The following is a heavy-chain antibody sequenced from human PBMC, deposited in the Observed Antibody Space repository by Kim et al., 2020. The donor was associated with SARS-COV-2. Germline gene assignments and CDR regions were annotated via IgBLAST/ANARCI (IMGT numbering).Heavy chain of an antibody. CDR1: GFTFDDYA. V-gene: IGHV3-43*02. CDR2: ISGDGGST. Sequence: GGSLRLSCAASGFTFDDYAMHWVRQAPGKGLEWVSLISGDGGSTYYADSVKGRFTISRDNSKNSLYLQMNSLRTEDTALYYCATDYDRYRGVYYYGMDVWGQGTTVTVSS. J-gene: IGHJ6*02. CDR3: ATDYDRYRGVYYYGMDV. D-gene: IGHD4-17*01.